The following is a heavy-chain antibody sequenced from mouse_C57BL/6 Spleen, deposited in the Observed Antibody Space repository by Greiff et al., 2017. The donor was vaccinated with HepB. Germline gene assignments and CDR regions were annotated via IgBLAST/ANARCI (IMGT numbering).Heavy chain of an antibody. Sequence: VQLQQSGAELVRPGASVKLSCTASGFNIKDDYMHWVKQRPEQGLEWIGWIDPENGDTEYASKFQGKATITADTSSNTAYLQLSSLTSEDTAVYYCTTGGYYDYPRRYFDVWGTGTTVTVSS. CDR1: GFNIKDDY. D-gene: IGHD2-4*01. J-gene: IGHJ1*03. V-gene: IGHV14-4*01. CDR3: TTGGYYDYPRRYFDV. CDR2: IDPENGDT.